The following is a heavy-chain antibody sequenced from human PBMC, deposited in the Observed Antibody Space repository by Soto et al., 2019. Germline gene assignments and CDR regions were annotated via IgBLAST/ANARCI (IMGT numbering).Heavy chain of an antibody. J-gene: IGHJ4*02. Sequence: EVQLLESGGDLIQPGGSLRLSCAASGFTFSSYAMSWVRQAPGKGLGWVSAISSSGVSTFYADSVKGRFTISRDNSRNTLYLQMNSLRAEDTAIYYCANYQPMTQPRPYFDYWGQGTLVTVSS. CDR2: ISSSGVST. D-gene: IGHD3-22*01. CDR1: GFTFSSYA. CDR3: ANYQPMTQPRPYFDY. V-gene: IGHV3-23*01.